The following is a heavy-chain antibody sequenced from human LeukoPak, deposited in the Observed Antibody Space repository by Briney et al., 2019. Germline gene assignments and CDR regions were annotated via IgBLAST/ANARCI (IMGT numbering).Heavy chain of an antibody. D-gene: IGHD6-19*01. J-gene: IGHJ4*02. CDR2: MSPNSGNT. V-gene: IGHV1-8*01. CDR3: ARDPGQWLVMGHFDY. CDR1: GYTFTSYN. Sequence: ASVKVSCKASGYTFTSYNINWVRQATGQGLEWMRWMSPNSGNTGYAQRFQGRLTMTWNTSISTAYMELSSLRSEDTAVYYCARDPGQWLVMGHFDYWGQGTLVTVSS.